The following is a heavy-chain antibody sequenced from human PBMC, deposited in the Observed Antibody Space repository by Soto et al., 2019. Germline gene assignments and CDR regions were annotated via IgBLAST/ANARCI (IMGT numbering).Heavy chain of an antibody. CDR1: SIYISSSNYY. Sequence: DPLSLTCTVTSIYISSSNYYWFRDRQPPGKGLQWSRSIRYGESTDYNPSLKSRVNFSVDTSETQPSLHLTSVTDANRGFCYCERARGPRNTDAFNIWGQGTLVTVAS. CDR2: IRYGEST. V-gene: IGHV4-39*01. CDR3: ERARGPRNTDAFNI. J-gene: IGHJ3*02.